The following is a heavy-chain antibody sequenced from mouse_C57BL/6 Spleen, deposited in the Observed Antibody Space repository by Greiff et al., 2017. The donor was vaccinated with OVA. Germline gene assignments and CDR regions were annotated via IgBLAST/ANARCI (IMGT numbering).Heavy chain of an antibody. V-gene: IGHV5-9-1*02. CDR3: TRGGGSSPYYYAMDY. J-gene: IGHJ4*01. D-gene: IGHD1-1*01. Sequence: EVQGVESGEGLVKPGGSLKLSCAASGFTFSSYAMSWVRQTPEKRLEWVAYISSGGDYIYYADTVKGRFTISRDNARNTLYLQMSSLKSEDTAMYYCTRGGGSSPYYYAMDYWGQGTSVTVSS. CDR1: GFTFSSYA. CDR2: ISSGGDYI.